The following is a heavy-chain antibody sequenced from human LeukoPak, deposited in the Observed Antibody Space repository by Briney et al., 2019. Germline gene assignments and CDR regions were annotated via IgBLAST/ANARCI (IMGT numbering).Heavy chain of an antibody. Sequence: GGSLRLSCAASGFTFSSYSMNWVRQAPGKGLEWVSSISSSSSYIYYADSVKGRFTISRDNAKNSLYLQMNSLRAEDTAVYYCASLTPYKRNDWGSNIWGQGTVVTVSS. CDR1: GFTFSSYS. V-gene: IGHV3-21*01. J-gene: IGHJ3*02. D-gene: IGHD1-1*01. CDR2: ISSSSSYI. CDR3: ASLTPYKRNDWGSNI.